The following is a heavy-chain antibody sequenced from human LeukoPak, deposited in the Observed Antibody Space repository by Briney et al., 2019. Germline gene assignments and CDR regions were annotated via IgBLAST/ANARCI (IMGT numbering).Heavy chain of an antibody. CDR2: IYYSGST. D-gene: IGHD6-19*01. V-gene: IGHV4-39*07. Sequence: KSSETLSLTCTVSGGSISSSSYYWGWIRQPPGKGLEWIGSIYYSGSTYYNPSLKSRVTISVDTSKNQFSLKLSSVTAADTAVYYCARGWSSGGDYWGQGTLVTVSS. J-gene: IGHJ4*02. CDR3: ARGWSSGGDY. CDR1: GGSISSSSYY.